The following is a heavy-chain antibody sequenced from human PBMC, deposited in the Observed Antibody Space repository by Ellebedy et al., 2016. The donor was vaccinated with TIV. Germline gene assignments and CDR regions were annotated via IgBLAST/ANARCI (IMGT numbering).Heavy chain of an antibody. CDR2: INTNGDTT. V-gene: IGHV3-64D*09. CDR3: VRDSYTVLRGVMGS. CDR1: GFSFSDYP. D-gene: IGHD3-10*01. Sequence: PGGSLRLSCSASGFSFSDYPMHWVRQAPGKGLDCVSAINTNGDTTYYADSVKGRFTISRDNSKNNLFLQMSSLRPEDTALYYCVRDSYTVLRGVMGSWGQGTLVAVAS. J-gene: IGHJ4*02.